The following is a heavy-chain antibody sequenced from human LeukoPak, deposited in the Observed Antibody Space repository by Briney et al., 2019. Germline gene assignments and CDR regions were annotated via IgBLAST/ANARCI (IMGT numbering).Heavy chain of an antibody. CDR2: IYYSGST. Sequence: SETLSLTCTVSGGSISSYYWSWIRQPPGKGLEWIGYIYYSGSTNHNPSLKSRVTISVDTSKNQFSLKLSSVTAADTAVYYCARDAPYDYVWGSYRYYYMDVWGKGTTVTVSS. CDR1: GGSISSYY. J-gene: IGHJ6*03. CDR3: ARDAPYDYVWGSYRYYYMDV. V-gene: IGHV4-59*01. D-gene: IGHD3-16*02.